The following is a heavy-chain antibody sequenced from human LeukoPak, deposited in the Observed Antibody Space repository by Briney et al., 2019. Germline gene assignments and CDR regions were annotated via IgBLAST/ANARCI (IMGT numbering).Heavy chain of an antibody. CDR1: GVSFSGYY. J-gene: IGHJ4*02. D-gene: IGHD3-10*01. CDR2: INHSGST. Sequence: SETLSLTCAVYGVSFSGYYWSWIRQPPGKGLEWLGEINHSGSTNYNPSLKSRVTISVDTSKNQFSLKLSSVTAADTAVYYCARAQKRNYYGSGSYSHRYYFDYWGQGTLVTVSS. V-gene: IGHV4-34*01. CDR3: ARAQKRNYYGSGSYSHRYYFDY.